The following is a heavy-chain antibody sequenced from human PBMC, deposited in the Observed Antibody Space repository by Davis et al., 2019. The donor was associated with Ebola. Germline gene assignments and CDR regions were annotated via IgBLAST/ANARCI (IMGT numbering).Heavy chain of an antibody. D-gene: IGHD3-22*01. CDR2: ISSSSSTI. V-gene: IGHV3-48*01. CDR3: VNSPVKGSGYYYVHYYYGMDV. Sequence: GESLKISCAASGFTFSSYSMNWVRQAPGKGLEWVSYISSSSSTIYYADSVKGRFTISRDNSKNTLYLQMSSLRAEDTAVYYCVNSPVKGSGYYYVHYYYGMDVWGQGTTVTVSS. CDR1: GFTFSSYS. J-gene: IGHJ6*02.